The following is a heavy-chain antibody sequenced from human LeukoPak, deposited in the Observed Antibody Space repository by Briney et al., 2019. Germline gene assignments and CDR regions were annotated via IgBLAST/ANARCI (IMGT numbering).Heavy chain of an antibody. V-gene: IGHV4-59*01. CDR2: IYYSGST. D-gene: IGHD3-22*01. CDR1: GGSISSYY. Sequence: PSETLSLTCTVSGGSISSYYWSWIRQPPGKGLEWIGYIYYSGSTNYNPSHKSRVTISVDTSKNQFSLKLSSVTAADTAVYYCARATTYYYDSSGYPGAYYYYYYYMDVWGKGTTVTVSS. J-gene: IGHJ6*03. CDR3: ARATTYYYDSSGYPGAYYYYYYYMDV.